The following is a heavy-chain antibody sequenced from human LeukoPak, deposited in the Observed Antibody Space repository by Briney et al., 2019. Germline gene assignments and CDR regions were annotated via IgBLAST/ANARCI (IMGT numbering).Heavy chain of an antibody. CDR2: IYYSGST. V-gene: IGHV4-59*01. D-gene: IGHD3-10*01. CDR3: ARGDYGSGSYYRFDP. Sequence: SETLSLTCTVSGGSISSYYWSWIRQPPGKGLEWIGYIYYSGSTNYNPSLKSRVTISVDTSKNQFSLKLSSVTAADTAVYYCARGDYGSGSYYRFDPWGQGTQVTVSS. CDR1: GGSISSYY. J-gene: IGHJ5*02.